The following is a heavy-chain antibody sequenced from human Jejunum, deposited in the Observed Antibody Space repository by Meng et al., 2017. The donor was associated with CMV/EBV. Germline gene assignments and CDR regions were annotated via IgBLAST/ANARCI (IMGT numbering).Heavy chain of an antibody. V-gene: IGHV4-34*01. J-gene: IGHJ4*02. CDR3: ARGRGTHCSSTSCQALPSLNYSDY. Sequence: SWIRQPPGKGLEWIGEINHSGRTNYNPSLKSRVTISVDTSKNQFSLKLSSVTAADTAVYYCARGRGTHCSSTSCQALPSLNYSDYWGQGTLVTVSS. CDR2: INHSGRT. D-gene: IGHD2-2*01.